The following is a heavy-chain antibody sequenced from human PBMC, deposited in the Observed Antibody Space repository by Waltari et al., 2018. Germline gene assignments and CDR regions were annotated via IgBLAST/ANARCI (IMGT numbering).Heavy chain of an antibody. CDR3: ARGGGGFDP. J-gene: IGHJ5*02. CDR1: GGSISSYY. D-gene: IGHD3-16*01. Sequence: QVQLQESAPGLVKPSETLSLNCTVSGGSISSYYWSWIRQPAGKGLEWSGRIYTRGGTNYNPSLKRRSTMSVDTSKNHSPLKLRFVTAAVTAVYYCARGGGGFDPWCHGTLVTVPS. CDR2: IYTRGGT. V-gene: IGHV4-4*07.